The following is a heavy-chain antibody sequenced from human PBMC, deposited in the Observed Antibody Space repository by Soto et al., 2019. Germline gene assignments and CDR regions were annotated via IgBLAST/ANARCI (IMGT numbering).Heavy chain of an antibody. D-gene: IGHD3-22*01. V-gene: IGHV3-11*04. CDR2: ISSSGSTI. CDR1: GFTFSDYY. Sequence: PGGSLRLSCAASGFTFSDYYMSWIRQAPGKGLEWVSFISSSGSTIYYADSVKGRFTISRDNSKNTLYLQMNSLRAEDTAVYYCARWPGRDSSGYPYYYYGMDVWGQGTTVTVSS. J-gene: IGHJ6*02. CDR3: ARWPGRDSSGYPYYYYGMDV.